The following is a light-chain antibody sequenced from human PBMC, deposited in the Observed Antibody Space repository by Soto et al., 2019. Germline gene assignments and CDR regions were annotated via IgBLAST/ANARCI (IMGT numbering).Light chain of an antibody. J-gene: IGKJ1*01. CDR3: QQYNSYWT. V-gene: IGKV1-5*01. CDR2: DAS. Sequence: DIQMTQSPSTLSASVGDRVTITCRASKSISSWLAWYQQKPGKAPRVLIYDASSLAGGVPSRFSGGVCGTECTLTISSLQPDDFATYDCQQYNSYWTFGQGTMVEIK. CDR1: KSISSW.